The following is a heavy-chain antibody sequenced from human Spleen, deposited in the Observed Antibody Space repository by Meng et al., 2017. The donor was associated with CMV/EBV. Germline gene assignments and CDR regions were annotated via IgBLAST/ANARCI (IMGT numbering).Heavy chain of an antibody. CDR2: ISWDGDST. J-gene: IGHJ3*02. Sequence: GGSLRLSCAASGFTFDDYGMHWVRQAPGKGLEWVSLISWDGDSTYYADSVKGRFTISRDNAKNSLFLQMNSLRAEDTAVYYCARDPRAFDIWGQGTMVTVSS. V-gene: IGHV3-43D*03. CDR1: GFTFDDYG. CDR3: ARDPRAFDI.